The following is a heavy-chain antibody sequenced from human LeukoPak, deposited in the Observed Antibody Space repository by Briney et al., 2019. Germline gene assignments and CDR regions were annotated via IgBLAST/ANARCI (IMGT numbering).Heavy chain of an antibody. CDR2: VYYTGNT. V-gene: IGHV4-39*01. Sequence: SQTLSLTRTVSGGFISSTCCYWGWVRQTPGKGLEWVASVYYTGNTYYNPSLKSRVTISVDTSNNQYTLKLNSVPAADAAVYYCVRRYGNFDIWGQGTVVTVSS. CDR3: VRRYGNFDI. D-gene: IGHD2-15*01. J-gene: IGHJ3*02. CDR1: GGFISSTCCY.